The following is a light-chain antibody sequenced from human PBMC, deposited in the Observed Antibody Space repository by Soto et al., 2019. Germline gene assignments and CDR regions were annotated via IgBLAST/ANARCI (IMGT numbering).Light chain of an antibody. J-gene: IGKJ3*01. V-gene: IGKV3-20*01. CDR2: GAS. Sequence: EIVLTQSPGTLSLSPGQRATLSCRASQSVTSSYLAWYQQKPGQAPRLLIYGASSRATGIPDRFSGSGSGTDFTLTISRLEPEDFAVYYCQQYGSPLFTFGPGTKVETK. CDR1: QSVTSSY. CDR3: QQYGSPLFT.